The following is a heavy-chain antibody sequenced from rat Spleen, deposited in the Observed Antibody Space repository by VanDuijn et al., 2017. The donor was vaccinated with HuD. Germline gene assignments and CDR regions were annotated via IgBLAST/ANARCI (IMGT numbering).Heavy chain of an antibody. CDR1: GFTFSSHG. CDR3: ARRTIGIPFDY. J-gene: IGHJ2*01. V-gene: IGHV5-29*01. CDR2: ITYDGSTT. D-gene: IGHD1-7*01. Sequence: EVQLVESGGGLVQPGRSMKLSCVASGFTFSSHGMAWVRQAPTKGLEWVTTITYDGSTTHYRDSVKGRFTISRDNAESTLFLQMDSLRSEDTATYYCARRTIGIPFDYWGQGVMVTVSS.